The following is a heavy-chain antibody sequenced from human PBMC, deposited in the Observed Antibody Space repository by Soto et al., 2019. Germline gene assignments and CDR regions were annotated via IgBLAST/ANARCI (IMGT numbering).Heavy chain of an antibody. CDR1: SGSISSSNW. CDR3: ARDRYDFWSGYLDY. CDR2: IYHSGST. V-gene: IGHV4-4*02. D-gene: IGHD3-3*01. J-gene: IGHJ4*02. Sequence: QVQLQESGPGLVKPSGTLSLTCAVSSGSISSSNWWSWVRQPPGKGLEWIGEIYHSGSTNYNPSLKRRVTISVDKSKNQVSLKLSSVTAADTAVYYCARDRYDFWSGYLDYWGQGTLVTVSS.